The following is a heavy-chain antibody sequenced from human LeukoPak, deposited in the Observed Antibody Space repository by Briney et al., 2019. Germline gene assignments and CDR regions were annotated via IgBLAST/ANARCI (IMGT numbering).Heavy chain of an antibody. CDR3: ARGTYYYDSSGYFDY. CDR1: RYTFTGYY. V-gene: IGHV1-2*06. Sequence: ASVKVSCKASRYTFTGYYMHWVRQAPGQGLEWMGRINPNSGGTNYAQKFQGRVTMTRDTSISTAYMELSRLRSDDTAVYYCARGTYYYDSSGYFDYWGQGTLVTVSS. D-gene: IGHD3-22*01. CDR2: INPNSGGT. J-gene: IGHJ4*02.